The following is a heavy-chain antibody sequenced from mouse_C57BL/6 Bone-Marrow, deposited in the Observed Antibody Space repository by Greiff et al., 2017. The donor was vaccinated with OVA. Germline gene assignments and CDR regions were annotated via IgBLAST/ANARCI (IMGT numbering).Heavy chain of an antibody. V-gene: IGHV1-50*01. J-gene: IGHJ3*01. CDR1: GYTFTSYW. D-gene: IGHD2-12*01. CDR3: ARAEGDDSDCQTAAWFAY. CDR2: LDPSDSYT. Sequence: QVQLQQPGAELVKPGASVKLSCKASGYTFTSYWMQWVKQRPGQGLEWIGELDPSDSYTNYNQKFKGKATLTVDKSSSTAYLPLSSLTSEDSAVYYCARAEGDDSDCQTAAWFAYWGQGTLVTVSA.